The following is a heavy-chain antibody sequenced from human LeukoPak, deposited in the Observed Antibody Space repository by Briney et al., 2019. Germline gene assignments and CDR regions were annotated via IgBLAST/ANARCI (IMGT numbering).Heavy chain of an antibody. CDR2: IYHSGST. CDR3: ARAIAAAGTGWFDP. Sequence: SXSXXXWWSXXRXXPXXXXXXIGEIYHSGSTNYNPSLKSRVTISVDKSKNQFSLKLSSVTAADTAVYYCARAIAAAGTGWFDPWGQGTLVTVSS. J-gene: IGHJ5*02. CDR1: SXSXXXW. D-gene: IGHD6-13*01. V-gene: IGHV4-4*02.